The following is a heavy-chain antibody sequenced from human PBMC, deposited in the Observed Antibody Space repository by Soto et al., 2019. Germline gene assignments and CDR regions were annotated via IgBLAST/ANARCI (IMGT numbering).Heavy chain of an antibody. CDR2: IYYSGST. V-gene: IGHV4-59*01. CDR3: ARGTEGFLEWLPQGNYYMDV. D-gene: IGHD3-3*01. J-gene: IGHJ6*03. Sequence: SETLSLTCTVSGGSISSYYWSWIRQPPGKGLEWIGYIYYSGSTNYNPSLKSRVTISVETSKNQFSLKLSSVTAADTAVYYCARGTEGFLEWLPQGNYYMDVWGKGTTVTVSS. CDR1: GGSISSYY.